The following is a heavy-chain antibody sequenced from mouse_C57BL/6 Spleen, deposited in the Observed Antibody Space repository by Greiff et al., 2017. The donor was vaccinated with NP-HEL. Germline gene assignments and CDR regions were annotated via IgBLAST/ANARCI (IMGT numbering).Heavy chain of an antibody. Sequence: DVKLVESGGDLVKPGGSLKLSCAASGFTFSSYGMSWVRQTPDKRLEWVATISSGGSYTYYPDSVKGRFTISRDNAKNTLYLQMSSLKSEDTAMYYCATLLRLYFDVWGTGTTVTVSS. CDR2: ISSGGSYT. CDR3: ATLLRLYFDV. V-gene: IGHV5-6*02. CDR1: GFTFSSYG. J-gene: IGHJ1*03. D-gene: IGHD1-2*01.